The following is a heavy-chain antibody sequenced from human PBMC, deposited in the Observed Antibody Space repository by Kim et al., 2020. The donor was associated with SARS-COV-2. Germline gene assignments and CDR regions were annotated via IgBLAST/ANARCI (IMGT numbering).Heavy chain of an antibody. CDR2: IHQSGST. Sequence: SETLSLTCAVYGGSFSGHYWSWIRKPPGKGLEWMGEIHQSGSTNYNPSLKSRVTISIDTSTKQFSLKLSSVTAAATGFYYCARGRAEVVPAPILGIGPHYDYFIMDVGRRGTAVTVSS. CDR3: ARGRAEVVPAPILGIGPHYDYFIMDV. J-gene: IGHJ6*02. D-gene: IGHD2-2*02. V-gene: IGHV4-34*01. CDR1: GGSFSGHY.